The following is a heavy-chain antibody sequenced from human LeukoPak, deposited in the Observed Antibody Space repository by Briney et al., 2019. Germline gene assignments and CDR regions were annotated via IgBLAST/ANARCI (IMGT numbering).Heavy chain of an antibody. Sequence: GGSLRLSCAASGFTVITNDMTWVSQAPGKGLEWVSVLYSDGNAKYADSVQGRFTISRDNSKNTLYLEMNSLSPDDTAVYYCARGVEPLAANTLAYWGQGTLVTVSS. J-gene: IGHJ4*02. V-gene: IGHV3-53*01. D-gene: IGHD1-14*01. CDR1: GFTVITND. CDR3: ARGVEPLAANTLAY. CDR2: LYSDGNA.